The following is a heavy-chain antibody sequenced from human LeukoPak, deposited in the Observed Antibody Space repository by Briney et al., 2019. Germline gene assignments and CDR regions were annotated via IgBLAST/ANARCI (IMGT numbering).Heavy chain of an antibody. Sequence: GGSLRLSCSASGFTFSSYAMHWVRQAPGKGLEYVSAISSNGGSTYYADSVKGRFTISRDNSKNTLYLQMSSLRPEDTAVYYCVKGIVVLTARAFDYWGQGTLVTVSS. CDR2: ISSNGGST. CDR1: GFTFSSYA. J-gene: IGHJ4*02. CDR3: VKGIVVLTARAFDY. D-gene: IGHD2-21*02. V-gene: IGHV3-64D*06.